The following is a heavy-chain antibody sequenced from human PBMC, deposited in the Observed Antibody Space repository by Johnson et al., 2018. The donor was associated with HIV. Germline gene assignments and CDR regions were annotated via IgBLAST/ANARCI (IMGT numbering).Heavy chain of an antibody. CDR3: TTYPNYYDNAFDI. J-gene: IGHJ3*02. V-gene: IGHV3-15*01. CDR1: GFTFSSYW. D-gene: IGHD3-22*01. Sequence: VQPVESGGGLVQPGASLRLSCAASGFTFSSYWMHWVRQAPGTGLVWVGRIKSKTDGGTKDYAAPVKGRFTISRDDSKNTLYLQMNSLKTEDTAVYYCTTYPNYYDNAFDIWGQGTMVTVSS. CDR2: IKSKTDGGTK.